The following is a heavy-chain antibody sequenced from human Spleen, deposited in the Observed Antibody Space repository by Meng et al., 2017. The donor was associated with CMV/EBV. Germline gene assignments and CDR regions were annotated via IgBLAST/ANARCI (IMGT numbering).Heavy chain of an antibody. CDR2: ISGSGEIT. Sequence: GALKISCAASGFTFSSNPMTWVRQAPGRGLEWVSAISGSGEITFYADSVKGRFTISRDNSKTMLYLQMNSLRVDDTAVYYCATVTGRDGYNLDYFDYWGQGTLVTVSS. V-gene: IGHV3-23*01. J-gene: IGHJ4*02. CDR3: ATVTGRDGYNLDYFDY. CDR1: GFTFSSNP. D-gene: IGHD5-24*01.